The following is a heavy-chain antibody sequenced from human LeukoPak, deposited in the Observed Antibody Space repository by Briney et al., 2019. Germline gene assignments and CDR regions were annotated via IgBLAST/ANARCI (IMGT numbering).Heavy chain of an antibody. CDR3: ARAPLAKAAFDI. V-gene: IGHV4-34*01. J-gene: IGHJ3*02. CDR2: INHSGST. CDR1: GGSFSGYY. Sequence: PSETLSLTCAVYGGSFSGYYWSWIRQPPGKGLEWIGEINHSGSTNYNPSLKSQVTISVDTSKNQFSLKLSSVTAADTAVYYCARAPLAKAAFDIWGQGTMVTVSS.